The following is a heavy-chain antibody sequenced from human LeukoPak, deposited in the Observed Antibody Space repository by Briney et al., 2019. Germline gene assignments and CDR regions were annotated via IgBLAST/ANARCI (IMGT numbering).Heavy chain of an antibody. CDR1: GYTFTSYY. CDR3: ARGVGYSSGWYHIFDY. D-gene: IGHD6-19*01. J-gene: IGHJ4*02. V-gene: IGHV1-46*01. CDR2: INPSGGST. Sequence: ASVKVSCKASGYTFTSYYMHWVRQAPGQGLEWMGIINPSGGSTSYAQKFQGRVTMTRDTSTSTVYMELSSLRSEDTAVYHCARGVGYSSGWYHIFDYWGQGTLVTVSS.